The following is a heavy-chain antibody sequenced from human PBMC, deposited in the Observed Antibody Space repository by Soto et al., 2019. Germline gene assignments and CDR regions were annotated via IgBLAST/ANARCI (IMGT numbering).Heavy chain of an antibody. CDR1: GGSISSSSYY. CDR2: IYYSGNT. CDR3: ARNPYYYDSSGSTYYFDY. D-gene: IGHD3-22*01. J-gene: IGHJ4*02. Sequence: QLQVQESGPGLVKPSETLSLTCSVSGGSISSSSYYWGWIRQPPGKGPEWIGSIYYSGNTYYNPSLKSRVTIPVATSKNQFSLKLSSVTAADTAVYYCARNPYYYDSSGSTYYFDYWGRGTLVTVSS. V-gene: IGHV4-39*01.